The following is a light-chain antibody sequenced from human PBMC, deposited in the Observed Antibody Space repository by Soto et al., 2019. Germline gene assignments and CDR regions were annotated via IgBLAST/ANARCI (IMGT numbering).Light chain of an antibody. J-gene: IGKJ4*01. CDR3: QNSSDWPRLP. Sequence: EIVFTPSPGTLSLSPGASATLSGRASQSVSNNYLAWYQQKPGQAPRLLIFDVYNRATGIPDRFSGSGSGTDFTLTIRRLETEDFAVYYCQNSSDWPRLPVGGGTKVDIK. CDR2: DVY. CDR1: QSVSNNY. V-gene: IGKV3D-20*02.